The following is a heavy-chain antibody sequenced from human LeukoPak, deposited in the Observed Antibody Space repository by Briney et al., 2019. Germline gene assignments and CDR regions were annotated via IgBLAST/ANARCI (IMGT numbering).Heavy chain of an antibody. CDR3: ARGQTYYDFWSGPYAFDI. CDR2: IYYSGST. J-gene: IGHJ3*02. V-gene: IGHV4-59*01. Sequence: SETLSLTCTVSGGSISSYYWSWIRQPPGKGLEWIGYIYYSGSTNYNPSLKSRVTISVDTFKNQFSLKLSSVTAADTAVYYCARGQTYYDFWSGPYAFDIWGQGTMVTVSS. CDR1: GGSISSYY. D-gene: IGHD3-3*01.